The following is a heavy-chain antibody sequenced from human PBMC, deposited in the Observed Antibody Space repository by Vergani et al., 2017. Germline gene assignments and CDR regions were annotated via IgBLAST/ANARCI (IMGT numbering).Heavy chain of an antibody. CDR1: GGSISSGSYY. V-gene: IGHV4-61*02. CDR3: ARYCSSTSCYRGSSDI. J-gene: IGHJ3*02. D-gene: IGHD2-2*02. CDR2: IYTSGST. Sequence: QVQLQESGPGLVKPSQTLSLTCTVSGGSISSGSYYWSWIRQPAGKGLEWIGRIYTSGSTSYNPSLKSRVTMSVDTSKNQFSLKLSSVTAADTAVYYCARYCSSTSCYRGSSDIWGQGTMVTVSS.